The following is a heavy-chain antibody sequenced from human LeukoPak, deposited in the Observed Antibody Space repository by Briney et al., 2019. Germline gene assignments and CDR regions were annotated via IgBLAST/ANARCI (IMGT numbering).Heavy chain of an antibody. D-gene: IGHD3-22*01. CDR3: ARGSPRGYYYLDAFDT. CDR1: GYTFTGYY. J-gene: IGHJ3*02. CDR2: MNPNSGNT. V-gene: IGHV1-8*02. Sequence: ASVKVSCKASGYTFTGYYMHWVRQAPGQGLEWMGWMNPNSGNTGYAQKFQGRVTMTRNTSISTAYMELSSLRSEDTAVYYCARGSPRGYYYLDAFDTWGQGTMVTVPS.